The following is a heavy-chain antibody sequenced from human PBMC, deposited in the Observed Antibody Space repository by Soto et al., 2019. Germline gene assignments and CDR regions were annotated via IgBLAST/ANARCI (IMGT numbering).Heavy chain of an antibody. D-gene: IGHD3-9*01. J-gene: IGHJ5*02. CDR3: ARGPNYDILTGYGFDP. CDR1: GYTFTSYD. V-gene: IGHV1-8*01. Sequence: QVQLVQSGAEVKKPGASVKVSCKASGYTFTSYDINWVRQATGLGLEWMGWMNPNSGNTGYAQKFQGRVTMTRNTSISTAYMELSSLRSEDTAVYYCARGPNYDILTGYGFDPWGQGTLVTVSS. CDR2: MNPNSGNT.